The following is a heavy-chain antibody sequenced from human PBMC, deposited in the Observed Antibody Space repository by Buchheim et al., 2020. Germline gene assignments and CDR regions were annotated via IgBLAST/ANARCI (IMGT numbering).Heavy chain of an antibody. CDR3: AKDGDGYKYFDF. CDR2: FSGYAGST. V-gene: IGHV3-23*01. D-gene: IGHD5-24*01. CDR1: GFTFSAYG. Sequence: EVHLLESGGGLVQPGGSLRLSCAASGFTFSAYGMSWVRQAPGKGLEWVSSFSGYAGSTYYARSVKGRFTISRDNSKNTLYLQMNSLRAKDTAVYFCAKDGDGYKYFDFWGQGTL. J-gene: IGHJ4*02.